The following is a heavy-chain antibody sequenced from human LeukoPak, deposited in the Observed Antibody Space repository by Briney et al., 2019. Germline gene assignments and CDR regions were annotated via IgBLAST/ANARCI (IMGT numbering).Heavy chain of an antibody. Sequence: ETLSLTCTVSGYSIRSGFYWGWIRQSPGKGLEWIGNIYHSGITYYTPSLKSRVTISVDTSKNQFYLKLSSVTAADTAVYYCARAVGSFDWLPLFDYWGQGTLVTVSS. CDR3: ARAVGSFDWLPLFDY. V-gene: IGHV4-38-2*02. D-gene: IGHD3-9*01. CDR2: IYHSGIT. J-gene: IGHJ4*02. CDR1: GYSIRSGFY.